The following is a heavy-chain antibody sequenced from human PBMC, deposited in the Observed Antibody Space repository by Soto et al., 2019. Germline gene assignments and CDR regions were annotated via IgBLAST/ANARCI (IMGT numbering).Heavy chain of an antibody. CDR3: ARVMAYEQQLVPFDY. D-gene: IGHD6-13*01. CDR2: VNPHTGGT. Sequence: QVQLVQSGAEVKKPGASVKVSCKTSGYTFIGYYLNWVRQAPGQGLEWMGWVNPHTGGTHYAQKFDGSVTMTRDTSTYKAYMELSGLKFDDTSTYFCARVMAYEQQLVPFDYWGQGTLVTVSS. J-gene: IGHJ4*02. V-gene: IGHV1-2*02. CDR1: GYTFIGYY.